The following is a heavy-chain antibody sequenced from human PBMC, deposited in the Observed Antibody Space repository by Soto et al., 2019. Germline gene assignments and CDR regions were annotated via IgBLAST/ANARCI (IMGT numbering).Heavy chain of an antibody. CDR3: ARGVAARTCYYYYYMDV. V-gene: IGHV4-59*12. J-gene: IGHJ6*03. Sequence: LETLSVTCSVSSGSISTYYWSWIRQPPGKGLEWIGYIYYTGSTNYNPSLKSRVTISVDTSKNQFSLKLSSVTAADTAVYYCARGVAARTCYYYYYMDVWGKGTTVTVSS. CDR1: SGSISTYY. D-gene: IGHD6-6*01. CDR2: IYYTGST.